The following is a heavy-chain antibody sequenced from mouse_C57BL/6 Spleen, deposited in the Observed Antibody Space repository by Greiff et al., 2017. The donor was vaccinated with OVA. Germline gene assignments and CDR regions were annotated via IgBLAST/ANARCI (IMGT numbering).Heavy chain of an antibody. CDR2: INYDGSST. CDR1: GFTFSDYY. J-gene: IGHJ1*03. CDR3: ARDDSNDSYWYFDV. V-gene: IGHV5-16*01. Sequence: DVKLVESEGGLVQPGSSMKLSCTASGFTFSDYYMAWVRQVPEKGLEWVANINYDGSSTYYLDSLKSRFIISSDNAKNILYLQMSSLKSEDTATDYCARDDSNDSYWYFDVWGTGTTVTVSS. D-gene: IGHD2-12*01.